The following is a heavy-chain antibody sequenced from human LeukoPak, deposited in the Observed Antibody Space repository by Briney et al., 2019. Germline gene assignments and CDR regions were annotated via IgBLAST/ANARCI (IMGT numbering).Heavy chain of an antibody. CDR2: IYYSGST. CDR3: ARSWDYWYFDL. V-gene: IGHV4-59*01. CDR1: GGSINSYY. J-gene: IGHJ2*01. Sequence: SETLSLTCTVSGGSINSYYWSWIRQPPGKGLEWIGYIYYSGSTNYNPSLKSRVTISVDTSKNQFSLKLSSVTAADTAVYYCARSWDYWYFDLWGRGTLVTVSS. D-gene: IGHD6-13*01.